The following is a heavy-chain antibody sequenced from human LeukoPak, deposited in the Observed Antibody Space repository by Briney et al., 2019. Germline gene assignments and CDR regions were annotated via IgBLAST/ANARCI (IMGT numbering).Heavy chain of an antibody. Sequence: GGSLRLSCAASGFTFSSYSMNWVRQAPGKGLEWVSYISSSGSTIYYADSVKGRFTISRDNAKNSLYLQMNSLRAEDTAVYYCARAPKFRLVGVPKGPFDPWGQGSLVTVSS. D-gene: IGHD1-26*01. CDR1: GFTFSSYS. V-gene: IGHV3-48*04. CDR3: ARAPKFRLVGVPKGPFDP. CDR2: ISSSGSTI. J-gene: IGHJ5*02.